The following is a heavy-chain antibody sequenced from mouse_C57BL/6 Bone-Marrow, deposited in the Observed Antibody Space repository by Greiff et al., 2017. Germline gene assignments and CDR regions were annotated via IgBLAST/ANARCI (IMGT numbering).Heavy chain of an antibody. D-gene: IGHD2-3*01. CDR1: GFNIKDDY. Sequence: SGAELVRPGASVKLSCTASGFNIKDDYINWVKQRPEQGLEWIGWIDPEIGDTEYASKFQGKATITSDTSSNTAYLQLSSLTSEDTAVYYCSSFDGNYFDFWGRGTPLTVAS. J-gene: IGHJ2*01. CDR3: SSFDGNYFDF. V-gene: IGHV14-4*01. CDR2: IDPEIGDT.